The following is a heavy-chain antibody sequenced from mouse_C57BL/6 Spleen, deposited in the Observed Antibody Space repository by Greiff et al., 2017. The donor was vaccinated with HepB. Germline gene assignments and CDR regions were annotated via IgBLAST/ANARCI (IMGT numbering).Heavy chain of an antibody. J-gene: IGHJ2*01. V-gene: IGHV1-82*01. Sequence: QVQLKQSGPELVKPGASVKISCKASGYAFSSSWMNWVKQRPGKGLEWIGRIYPGDGDTNYNGKFKGKATLTADKSSSTAYMQLSSLTSEDSAVYFCARSYYDSRNWERYFDYWGQGTTLTVSS. D-gene: IGHD1-1*01. CDR1: GYAFSSSW. CDR3: ARSYYDSRNWERYFDY. CDR2: IYPGDGDT.